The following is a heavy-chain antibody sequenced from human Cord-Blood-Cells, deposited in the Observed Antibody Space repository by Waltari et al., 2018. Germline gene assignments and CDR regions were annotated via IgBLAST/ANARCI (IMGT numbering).Heavy chain of an antibody. V-gene: IGHV3-23*01. J-gene: IGHJ4*02. CDR2: ISGSSGST. D-gene: IGHD2-15*01. CDR1: GFTFSSYA. Sequence: EVQLLESGGGLVQPGGSLRLSCAASGFTFSSYAMSWVRQAPGKGLEWVSAISGSSGSTYYAGSVKGRFTISRDNSKNTLYLQMNSLRAEDTAVYYCAKTFSDCSGGSCYSSPHYWGQGTLVTVSS. CDR3: AKTFSDCSGGSCYSSPHY.